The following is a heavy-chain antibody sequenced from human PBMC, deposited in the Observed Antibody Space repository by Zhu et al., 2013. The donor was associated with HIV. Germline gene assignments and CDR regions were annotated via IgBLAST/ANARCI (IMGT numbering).Heavy chain of an antibody. Sequence: QVYLVQSGAEVKKPGASVKVSCKASGYTFTDYYMHWVRQAPGQGLEWMGWMNPNSGNTGYAQKFQGRVTMTRNTSISTAYMELSSLRSEDTAVYYCATIANTVTTDYWGQGPWSPS. CDR3: ATIANTVTTDY. J-gene: IGHJ4*02. CDR2: MNPNSGNT. V-gene: IGHV1-8*02. D-gene: IGHD4-17*01. CDR1: GYTFTDYY.